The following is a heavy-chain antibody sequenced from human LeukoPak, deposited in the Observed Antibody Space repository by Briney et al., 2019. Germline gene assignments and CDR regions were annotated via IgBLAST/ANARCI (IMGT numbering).Heavy chain of an antibody. J-gene: IGHJ4*02. CDR3: ARGLGEGYPDY. Sequence: KSSETLSLTCAVHGGSFSGFCWTWMRQPPGKGPEWIGEIFDGGRTRYNPTLKGRVARSGDTSKNQFSLKLSSVAAAHTAVYYCARGLGEGYPDYWGQGTLVTVSP. D-gene: IGHD5-24*01. CDR1: GGSFSGFC. CDR2: IFDGGRT. V-gene: IGHV4-34*01.